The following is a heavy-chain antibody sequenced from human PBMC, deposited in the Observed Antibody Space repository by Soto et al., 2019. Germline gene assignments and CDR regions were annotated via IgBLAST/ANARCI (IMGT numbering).Heavy chain of an antibody. CDR3: AKFGMATTKRSPPYYIDY. CDR2: ISGSGGGT. V-gene: IGHV3-23*01. Sequence: PGGSLRLSCAASGFTFSSYAMSWVRQAPGKGLEWVSSISGSGGGTYYADSVKGRFTFSRDNSKNTLYLQMNSLRAEDTAVYYCAKFGMATTKRSPPYYIDYWGQGALVTVS. CDR1: GFTFSSYA. D-gene: IGHD1-1*01. J-gene: IGHJ4*02.